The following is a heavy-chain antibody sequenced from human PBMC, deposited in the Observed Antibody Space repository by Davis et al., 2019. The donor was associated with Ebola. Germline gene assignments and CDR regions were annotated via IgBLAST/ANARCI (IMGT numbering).Heavy chain of an antibody. CDR3: ARGYGFTVTQRGPFDY. V-gene: IGHV4-34*01. CDR1: GGSFSGYY. Sequence: MPSETLSLTFAVYGGSFSGYYWSWIRQPPGKGLEWIGEINHRGSTNYNPSLKRRVTISVDKSKNQFSLKLSSVTAADTAVYYCARGYGFTVTQRGPFDYWGQGTLVTVSS. D-gene: IGHD4-17*01. J-gene: IGHJ4*02. CDR2: INHRGST.